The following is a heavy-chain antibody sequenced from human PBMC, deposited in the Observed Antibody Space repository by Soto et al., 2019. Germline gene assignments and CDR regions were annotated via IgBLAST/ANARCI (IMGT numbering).Heavy chain of an antibody. Sequence: GGSLRLSCAASGFTFSSYWMDWVRQAPGKGPVWVSGINSDGSFTSYADSVKGRFTISRDNAKNTLHLQMNSLRAEDTAVYYCARGGYCTNGVCYTRGNWFDPWGQGTLVTVSS. CDR1: GFTFSSYW. CDR2: INSDGSFT. J-gene: IGHJ5*02. V-gene: IGHV3-74*01. D-gene: IGHD2-8*01. CDR3: ARGGYCTNGVCYTRGNWFDP.